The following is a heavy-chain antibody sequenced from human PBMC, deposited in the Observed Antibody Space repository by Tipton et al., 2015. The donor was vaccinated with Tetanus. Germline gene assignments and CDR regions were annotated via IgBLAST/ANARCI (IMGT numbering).Heavy chain of an antibody. J-gene: IGHJ4*02. Sequence: TLSLTCTVSGGSVNSGGYYWSWVRQPPGKGLEWIGYASYSGSSNYNPSLKSRVILSIDASKNQFSLKLSSVAAADTAVYYCARTSGYMYSDCWGQGTLVTVSS. CDR3: ARTSGYMYSDC. CDR1: GGSVNSGGYY. V-gene: IGHV4-61*08. CDR2: ASYSGSS. D-gene: IGHD3-3*01.